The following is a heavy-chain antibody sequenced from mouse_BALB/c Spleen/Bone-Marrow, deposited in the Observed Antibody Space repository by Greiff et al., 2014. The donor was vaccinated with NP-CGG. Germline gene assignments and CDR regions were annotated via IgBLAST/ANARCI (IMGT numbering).Heavy chain of an antibody. CDR1: GYTFTSYV. CDR3: AREGVDYLDY. V-gene: IGHV1-14*01. J-gene: IGHJ2*01. Sequence: VQLQQPGPELVKPGASVKMSCKASGYTFTSYVIHWVKQKPGQGLEWIGYINPYNDATKFNERFKGKATLTSDESSSTAYMVLSSLTSEDSAVYYCAREGVDYLDYWGQGTTLTVSS. CDR2: INPYNDAT.